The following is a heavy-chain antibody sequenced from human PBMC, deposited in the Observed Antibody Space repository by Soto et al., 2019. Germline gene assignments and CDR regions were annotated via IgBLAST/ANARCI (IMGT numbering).Heavy chain of an antibody. J-gene: IGHJ6*02. D-gene: IGHD2-2*01. CDR1: SAPVSSSTYT. CDR2: IYYSGST. V-gene: IGHV4-39*01. CDR3: ARLHGYCISSSCHGHYAMDV. Sequence: QRQLQESGPGLVKPSETLSLTCTVSSAPVSSSTYTWGWIRPPPGKGLEWIGSIYYSGSTNYMPALNSRVTVSVDTSKNQFSLKVTSVTAADTAVYYCARLHGYCISSSCHGHYAMDVWGQGTTVTVSS.